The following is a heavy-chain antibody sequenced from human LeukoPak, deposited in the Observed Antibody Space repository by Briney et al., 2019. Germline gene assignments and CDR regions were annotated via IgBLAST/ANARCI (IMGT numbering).Heavy chain of an antibody. CDR3: ARGPLAAAGYYYYYAMDV. D-gene: IGHD6-13*01. J-gene: IGHJ6*02. V-gene: IGHV1-18*01. CDR2: ISAYNGNT. Sequence: ASVKVSCKASVYTFTSYGISWVRQAPGQGLEWMGWISAYNGNTNYAQKLQGRVTMTTDTSTSTAYMELRSLRSDDTAVYYCARGPLAAAGYYYYYAMDVWGQGTTVTVSS. CDR1: VYTFTSYG.